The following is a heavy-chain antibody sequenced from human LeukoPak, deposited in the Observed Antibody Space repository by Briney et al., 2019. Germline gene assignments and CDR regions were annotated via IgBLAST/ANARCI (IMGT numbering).Heavy chain of an antibody. CDR1: GFTFRSYA. J-gene: IGHJ4*02. CDR3: AKDDGDYAKGYYFDY. D-gene: IGHD4-17*01. CDR2: ISGSGGST. Sequence: GGSLRLSCAASGFTFRSYAMSWVRQAPGRGLEWVSGISGSGGSTYYADSVKGRFTISRDNSKNTLYLQMNSLRTEDTAVYYCAKDDGDYAKGYYFDYWGQGTLVTVSS. V-gene: IGHV3-23*01.